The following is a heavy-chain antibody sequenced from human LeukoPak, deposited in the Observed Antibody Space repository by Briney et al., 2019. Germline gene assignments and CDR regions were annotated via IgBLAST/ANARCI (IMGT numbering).Heavy chain of an antibody. Sequence: SETPSLTCTVSGGSISSSSAYWGWIRQPPGKGLEWIGSIYYSKNTYYNPPLKSRVTISADTSKNQFSLTLGSVSATDTAVYYCVSPRGFSYGYFDYWGQGTLVTVSS. CDR2: IYYSKNT. CDR1: GGSISSSSAY. D-gene: IGHD5-18*01. V-gene: IGHV4-39*01. CDR3: VSPRGFSYGYFDY. J-gene: IGHJ4*02.